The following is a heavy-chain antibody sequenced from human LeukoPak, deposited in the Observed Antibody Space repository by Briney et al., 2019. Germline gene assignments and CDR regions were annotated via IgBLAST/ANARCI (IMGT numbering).Heavy chain of an antibody. V-gene: IGHV4-61*01. CDR2: IYYSGST. J-gene: IGHJ3*02. CDR1: GYSISSRYY. CDR3: ARYDSSSQMGALDI. D-gene: IGHD6-13*01. Sequence: SETLSLTCTVSGYSISSRYYWSWIRQPPGKGLEWIGYIYYSGSTYYNPSLKSRVTISVDTSKNQFSLKLSSVTAADTAVYYCARYDSSSQMGALDIWGQGTMVTVSS.